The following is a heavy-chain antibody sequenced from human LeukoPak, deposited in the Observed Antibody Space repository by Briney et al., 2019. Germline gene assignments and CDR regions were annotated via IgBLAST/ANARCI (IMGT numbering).Heavy chain of an antibody. Sequence: NPSETLSITCAVYGGSFSGYYWSWIRQPPGKGLEWIGEINHSGSTNYNPSLKSRVTISVDTSKNQFSLKLSSVTAADTAVYYCARLSSSSAYWGQGTLVTVSS. CDR2: INHSGST. CDR3: ARLSSSSAY. V-gene: IGHV4-34*01. J-gene: IGHJ4*02. D-gene: IGHD6-6*01. CDR1: GGSFSGYY.